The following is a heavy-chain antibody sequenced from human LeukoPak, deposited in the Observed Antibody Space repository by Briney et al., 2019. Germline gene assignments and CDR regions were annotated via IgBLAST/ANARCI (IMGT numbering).Heavy chain of an antibody. CDR2: IDSDGSST. Sequence: LRLYCVWTQFNFSRYWLHWVRQAPGHGLVWVYRIDSDGSSTSYSDSVKGRFTISRDNAKNTLYLQMNSLRAEDTAVYYCASGGWELLGPFDYWGQGTLVTVSS. D-gene: IGHD1-26*01. V-gene: IGHV3-74*01. CDR3: ASGGWELLGPFDY. J-gene: IGHJ4*02. CDR1: QFNFSRYW.